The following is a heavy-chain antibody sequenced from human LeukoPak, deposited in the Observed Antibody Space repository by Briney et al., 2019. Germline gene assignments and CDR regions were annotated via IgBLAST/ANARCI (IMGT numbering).Heavy chain of an antibody. Sequence: GASVKVSCKASGGTFSSYAISWVRQAPGQGLEWMGGIIPILGIANYAQKFQGRVTITADKSTSTAHMELSSLRSEDTAVYYCARGGYDSSGYYKLSDAFDIWGQGTMVTVSS. CDR1: GGTFSSYA. V-gene: IGHV1-69*10. CDR2: IIPILGIA. J-gene: IGHJ3*02. CDR3: ARGGYDSSGYYKLSDAFDI. D-gene: IGHD3-22*01.